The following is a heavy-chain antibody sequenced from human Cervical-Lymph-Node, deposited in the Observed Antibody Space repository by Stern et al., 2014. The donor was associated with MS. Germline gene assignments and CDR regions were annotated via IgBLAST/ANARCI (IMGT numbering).Heavy chain of an antibody. CDR3: ARQRYFDY. CDR1: GYTFTSYW. V-gene: IGHV5-51*01. Sequence: VQLVQSGPEVKRPGESLKISCQASGYTFTSYWIGGVRQMPGKGLEWIAIIFPGGSDIRYSPSFQGQVTISADKSSSTASLKWNNLKASDTAIYYCARQRYFDYWGQGTLVTVSS. J-gene: IGHJ4*02. CDR2: IFPGGSDI.